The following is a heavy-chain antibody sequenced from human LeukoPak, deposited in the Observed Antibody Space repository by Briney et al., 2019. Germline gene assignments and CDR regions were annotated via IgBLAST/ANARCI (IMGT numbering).Heavy chain of an antibody. V-gene: IGHV4-39*07. CDR2: IYYSGST. D-gene: IGHD3-22*01. CDR1: GGSISSSSYY. J-gene: IGHJ5*02. Sequence: SETLSLTCTVSGGSISSSSYYWGWIRQPPGKGLEWIGSIYYSGSTYYNPSLKSRVTISVDTSKNQFSLKLSSVTAADTAVYYCARVYYDSSGYGFDPWGQGTLVTVSS. CDR3: ARVYYDSSGYGFDP.